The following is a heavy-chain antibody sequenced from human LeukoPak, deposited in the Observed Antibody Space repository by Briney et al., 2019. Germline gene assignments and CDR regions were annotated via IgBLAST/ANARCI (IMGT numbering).Heavy chain of an antibody. Sequence: GGSLRLSCAASGFTFSSYWMSWFRQAPGKGLEWVAYIKEDGSEKYYADYVKGRFTISRDNAKNSLSLQMSSLRDEDTAVFYCARSRTAYYNVYADFWGQGTLVTVSS. CDR2: IKEDGSEK. J-gene: IGHJ4*02. V-gene: IGHV3-7*01. CDR3: ARSRTAYYNVYADF. D-gene: IGHD1-26*01. CDR1: GFTFSSYW.